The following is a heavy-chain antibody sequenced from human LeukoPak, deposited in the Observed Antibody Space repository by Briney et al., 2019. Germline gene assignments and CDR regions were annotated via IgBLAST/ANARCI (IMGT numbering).Heavy chain of an antibody. V-gene: IGHV3-30-3*01. Sequence: PGGSLRLSCAASGFTFSSYAMHWVRQAPGKGLEWVAVISYDGSNKYYADSVKGRFTISRDNSKNTLYLQMNSLRAEDTAVYYCAKDLGSGLPFDYWGQGTLVTVSS. J-gene: IGHJ4*02. CDR3: AKDLGSGLPFDY. D-gene: IGHD6-19*01. CDR2: ISYDGSNK. CDR1: GFTFSSYA.